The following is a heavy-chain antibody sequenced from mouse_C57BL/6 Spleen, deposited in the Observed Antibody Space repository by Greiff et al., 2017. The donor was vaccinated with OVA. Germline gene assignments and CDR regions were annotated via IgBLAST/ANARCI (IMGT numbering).Heavy chain of an antibody. CDR2: IHPNSGST. J-gene: IGHJ2*01. CDR3: AREARTGTEDD. V-gene: IGHV1-64*01. Sequence: QVQLLQPGAELVKPGASVKLSCKASGYTFTSYWMHWVKQRPGQGLEWIGMIHPNSGSTNYNEKFKSKATLTVDKSSSTAYMQLSSVTSEDSAVYYCAREARTGTEDDWGQGTTLTVSS. D-gene: IGHD4-1*01. CDR1: GYTFTSYW.